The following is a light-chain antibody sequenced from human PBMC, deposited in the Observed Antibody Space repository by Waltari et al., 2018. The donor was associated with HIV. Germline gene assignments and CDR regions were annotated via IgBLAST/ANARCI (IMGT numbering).Light chain of an antibody. CDR3: YSYAGSRTGYV. CDR2: AGS. CDR1: SSDIGSYNL. V-gene: IGLV2-23*01. J-gene: IGLJ1*01. Sequence: QSALTQPASVSGSPGQSITISCTGTSSDIGSYNLVSWYQQHPGKAPKLMIFAGSKLPSGVSNRFSGSKSGNTASLTISGLQAEDEADYYCYSYAGSRTGYVFGTGTKVTVL.